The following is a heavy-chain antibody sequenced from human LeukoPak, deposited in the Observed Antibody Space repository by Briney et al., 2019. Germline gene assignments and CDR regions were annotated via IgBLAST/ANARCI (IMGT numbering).Heavy chain of an antibody. CDR2: ISSSSNYI. Sequence: GGSLRLSCAASGFTFSSYSMNWVRQAPGKGLEWVSAISSSSNYIDYADSVKGRFTISRDTARNSLYLQMNSLRAEDTAVYYCARTRHCGSSSCHIAFDIWGQGTVVTVSS. V-gene: IGHV3-21*01. D-gene: IGHD2-15*01. CDR1: GFTFSSYS. CDR3: ARTRHCGSSSCHIAFDI. J-gene: IGHJ3*02.